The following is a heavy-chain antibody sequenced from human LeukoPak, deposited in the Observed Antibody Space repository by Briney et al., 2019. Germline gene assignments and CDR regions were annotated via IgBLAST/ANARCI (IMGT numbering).Heavy chain of an antibody. D-gene: IGHD3-10*01. Sequence: GRSLRLSCAASGFTFSSYAMHRVRQAPGKGLEWVAVISYDGSNKYYADSVKGRFTISRDNSKNTLYLQMNSLRAEDTAVYYCARATMVRGNDYWGQGTLVTVSS. J-gene: IGHJ4*02. CDR1: GFTFSSYA. V-gene: IGHV3-30*04. CDR2: ISYDGSNK. CDR3: ARATMVRGNDY.